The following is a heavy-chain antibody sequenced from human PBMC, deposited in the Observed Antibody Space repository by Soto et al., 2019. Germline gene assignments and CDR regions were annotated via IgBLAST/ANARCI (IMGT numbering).Heavy chain of an antibody. CDR1: GFTFSTYA. Sequence: GGSLRLSCAASGFTFSTYAMTWVRQAPGKGLEWVSVISGRGDITYYIDSVKGRFTISRDNSNNTLYLQMNSLRAEDTAVYYCARCHGYDLNFYFDYWGQGTLVTVSS. J-gene: IGHJ4*02. D-gene: IGHD5-12*01. CDR3: ARCHGYDLNFYFDY. V-gene: IGHV3-23*01. CDR2: ISGRGDIT.